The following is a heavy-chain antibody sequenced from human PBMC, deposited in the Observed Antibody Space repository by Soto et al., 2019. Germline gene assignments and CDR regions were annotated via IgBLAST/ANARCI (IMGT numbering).Heavy chain of an antibody. Sequence: QVHLQESGPGLVKPSQTLSLTCTVSGGSISSGDYYWNWIRQPPGKGLEWIGYIYYSGSTNYNPSLKSRVAISVDTSKNQFSLNLSSVTAADTAVYYCAREPDYSSYFDYWGQGILVTVSS. D-gene: IGHD4-4*01. CDR3: AREPDYSSYFDY. CDR2: IYYSGST. CDR1: GGSISSGDYY. V-gene: IGHV4-30-4*01. J-gene: IGHJ4*02.